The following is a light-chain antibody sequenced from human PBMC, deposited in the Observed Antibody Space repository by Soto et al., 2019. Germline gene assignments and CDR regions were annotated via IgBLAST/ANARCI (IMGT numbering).Light chain of an antibody. CDR3: SSHSSSSTPYV. V-gene: IGLV2-14*01. Sequence: QSVLTQPASVSGSPGQSIIISCPGTRGGVGAYNYVSWYQQHPGKAPKLMIYEVSNRPSGVTNRFSASKSGNTASLTISGLQAEDEADYYCSSHSSSSTPYVFGTGTKVTVL. J-gene: IGLJ1*01. CDR1: RGGVGAYNY. CDR2: EVS.